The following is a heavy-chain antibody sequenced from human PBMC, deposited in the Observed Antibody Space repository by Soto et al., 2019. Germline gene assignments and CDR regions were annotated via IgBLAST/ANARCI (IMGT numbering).Heavy chain of an antibody. D-gene: IGHD6-6*01. J-gene: IGHJ3*02. CDR3: AMKTDSSSPWGALDI. CDR1: GFTFSSYA. V-gene: IGHV3-23*01. Sequence: EVQLLESGGGLVQPGGSLRLSCAASGFTFSSYAMTWVRQAPAQGLEWVSGISGSGGGTYYADSVKGRFTISRDSSKNTWYLQMDSLRAEDTAVYYCAMKTDSSSPWGALDIWGQGTIVSVSS. CDR2: ISGSGGGT.